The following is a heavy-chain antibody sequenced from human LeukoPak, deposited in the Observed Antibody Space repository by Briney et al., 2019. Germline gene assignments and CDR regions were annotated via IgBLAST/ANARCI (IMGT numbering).Heavy chain of an antibody. D-gene: IGHD2-15*01. V-gene: IGHV3-21*01. CDR1: GFTFSSYS. Sequence: PGGSLRLSCAASGFTFSSYSMNWVRQAPGKGLEWVSSISSSSSYIYYADSVKGRFTISRDNAKNSLYLQMNSLRAEDTAVYYCARDENCSGGNCYFIWGQGTQVTVSS. CDR2: ISSSSSYI. J-gene: IGHJ4*02. CDR3: ARDENCSGGNCYFI.